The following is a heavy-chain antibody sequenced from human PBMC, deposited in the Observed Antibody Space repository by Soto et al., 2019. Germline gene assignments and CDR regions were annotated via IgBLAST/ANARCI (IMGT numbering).Heavy chain of an antibody. CDR1: GFSFSSYS. CDR3: ARDDSGSGSYSDY. V-gene: IGHV3-48*02. Sequence: PVGSLRLSCAASGFSFSSYSMNWVRQAPGKGLEWISYINSRSNTMYYANSVKGRFTISRDNARNSLYLQMNSLRDEDTAVYYCARDDSGSGSYSDYWGPGTLVTVSS. D-gene: IGHD6-19*01. J-gene: IGHJ4*02. CDR2: INSRSNTM.